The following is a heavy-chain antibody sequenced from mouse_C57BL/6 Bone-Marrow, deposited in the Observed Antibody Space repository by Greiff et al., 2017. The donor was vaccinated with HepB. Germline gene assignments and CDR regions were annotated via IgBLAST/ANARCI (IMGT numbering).Heavy chain of an antibody. Sequence: EVKLVESGGGLVQPGGSLSLSCAASGFTFTDYYMSWVRQPPGKALEWLGFIRNKANGYTTEYSASVKGRFTISRDNSKSILYLQMNALRAEDSATYYCASHRNDSSLYAMDYWGQGTSVTVSS. D-gene: IGHD1-1*01. V-gene: IGHV7-3*01. J-gene: IGHJ4*01. CDR3: ASHRNDSSLYAMDY. CDR1: GFTFTDYY. CDR2: IRNKANGYTT.